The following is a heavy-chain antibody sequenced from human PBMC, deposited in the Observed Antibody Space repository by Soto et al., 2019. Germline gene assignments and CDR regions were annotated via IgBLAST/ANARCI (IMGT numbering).Heavy chain of an antibody. CDR1: GFTFSSFA. CDR2: VSADGVSS. Sequence: QLLESGGGLVQPGGSLRLSCEGSGFTFSSFAMGWVRQAPGKGLEWLSSVSADGVSSFSADSVRGRFRVSRDNSKNTLFLQMRFLRVEDTAVYYCAKTRQAPVGTHFFDLWGQGTQVTVS. V-gene: IGHV3-23*01. J-gene: IGHJ4*02. CDR3: AKTRQAPVGTHFFDL.